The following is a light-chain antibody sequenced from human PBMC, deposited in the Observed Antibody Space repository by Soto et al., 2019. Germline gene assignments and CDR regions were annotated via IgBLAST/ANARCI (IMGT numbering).Light chain of an antibody. CDR2: GAS. CDR1: QSISGN. J-gene: IGKJ1*01. V-gene: IGKV3-15*01. CDR3: QQYNNWPRT. Sequence: EIVMTQSPAILSVSPGERATLSCRASQSISGNLAWYQQKPGQAPRLLIYGASTRATGISARFSGSGSGTEFTLTISSLQSEDFAVYYCQQYNNWPRTFGQGTKVEIK.